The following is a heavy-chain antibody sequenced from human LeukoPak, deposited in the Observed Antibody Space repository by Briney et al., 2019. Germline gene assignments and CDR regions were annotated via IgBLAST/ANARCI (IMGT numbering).Heavy chain of an antibody. Sequence: MPSETLSLTCAVYGGSFSGYYWSWIRQPPGKGLEWIGEINHSGSTNYNPSLKSRVTISLDTSKNQFSLKLSSVTAADTAVYYCASSDHYDSSGFGLDAFDIWGQGTMVTVSS. V-gene: IGHV4-34*01. CDR1: GGSFSGYY. CDR2: INHSGST. J-gene: IGHJ3*02. CDR3: ASSDHYDSSGFGLDAFDI. D-gene: IGHD3-22*01.